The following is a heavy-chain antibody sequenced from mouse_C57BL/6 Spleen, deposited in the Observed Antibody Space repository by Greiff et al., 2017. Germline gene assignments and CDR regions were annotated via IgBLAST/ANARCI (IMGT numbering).Heavy chain of an antibody. D-gene: IGHD1-1*01. Sequence: QVQLQQPGAELVRPGTSVKLSCKASGYTFTSYWMHWVKQRPGQGLEWIGVIDPSDSYTNYNQKFKGKATSTVDTSSSTAYMQLSSLTSEDSAVYYCALLLRYAMDYWGQGTSVTVSS. CDR3: ALLLRYAMDY. J-gene: IGHJ4*01. CDR2: IDPSDSYT. CDR1: GYTFTSYW. V-gene: IGHV1-59*01.